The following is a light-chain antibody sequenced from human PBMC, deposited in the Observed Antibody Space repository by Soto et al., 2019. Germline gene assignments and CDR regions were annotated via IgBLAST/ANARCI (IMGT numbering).Light chain of an antibody. Sequence: QSVLTQPASVSGSPGQSITISCTGTSSDVGGYNYVSWYQQHPGKAPNLMIYEVSNRPSGVSNRFSGSKSGNTASLTISGLQAEDEADYYCSSYTSSSTNVFGTGTKVTVL. CDR2: EVS. V-gene: IGLV2-14*01. CDR3: SSYTSSSTNV. CDR1: SSDVGGYNY. J-gene: IGLJ1*01.